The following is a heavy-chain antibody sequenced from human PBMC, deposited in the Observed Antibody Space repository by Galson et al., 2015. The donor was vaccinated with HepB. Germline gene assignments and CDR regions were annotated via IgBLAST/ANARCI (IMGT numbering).Heavy chain of an antibody. D-gene: IGHD3-22*01. CDR1: GFSLSTSGMR. CDR3: ARIRGLYDSSGYYYSVGWYFDL. Sequence: PALVKPTQTLTLTCTFSGFSLSTSGMRVSWIRQPPGKALEWLARIDWDDDRYYSTSLKTRLTISKDTSKNQVVLTMTNMDPVDTATYYCARIRGLYDSSGYYYSVGWYFDLWGRGTLVTVSS. V-gene: IGHV2-70*04. J-gene: IGHJ2*01. CDR2: IDWDDDR.